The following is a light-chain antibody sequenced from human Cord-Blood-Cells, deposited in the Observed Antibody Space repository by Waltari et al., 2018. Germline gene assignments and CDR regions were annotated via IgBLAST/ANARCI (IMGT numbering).Light chain of an antibody. CDR1: QSVSSY. Sequence: EIVLTQSPATLSLSPGERATLSCRASQSVSSYLAWYQQKPGQAPRLLNYDASNRATGIPARFSGSGSGTDFTLTISSLEPEDFAVYYCQQRSNWPQLTFGGGTKVEIK. CDR3: QQRSNWPQLT. CDR2: DAS. J-gene: IGKJ4*01. V-gene: IGKV3-11*01.